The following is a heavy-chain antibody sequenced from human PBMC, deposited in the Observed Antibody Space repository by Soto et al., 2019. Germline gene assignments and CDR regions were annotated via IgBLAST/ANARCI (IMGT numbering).Heavy chain of an antibody. D-gene: IGHD5-12*01. J-gene: IGHJ6*02. Sequence: KPSETLSLTCDVFGGSFSGYYWGWIRQPPGKGLEWIGEINHSGSTNYNPSLNSRVSISVDTSKNQFSLKLTSVTAADTAVYYCERSRIKAITAWARRQVRKFSMDLWGQGTTVTVSS. CDR2: INHSGST. CDR3: ERSRIKAITAWARRQVRKFSMDL. V-gene: IGHV4-34*01. CDR1: GGSFSGYY.